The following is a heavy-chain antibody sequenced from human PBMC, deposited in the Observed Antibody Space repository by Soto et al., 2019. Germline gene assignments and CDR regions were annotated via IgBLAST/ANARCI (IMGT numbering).Heavy chain of an antibody. J-gene: IGHJ4*02. Sequence: CKVPGCKLSEYYIHWVRRAPGQGLQWMGWLTPNSGATHYAQKFRAWVTMTRDTSISRAYMKLKKLKSDDTAAYYCAREPGASGASLFYYFDYWGQRTLVTVSS. CDR1: GCKLSEYY. CDR3: AREPGASGASLFYYFDY. V-gene: IGHV1-2*04. CDR2: LTPNSGAT. D-gene: IGHD2-21*01.